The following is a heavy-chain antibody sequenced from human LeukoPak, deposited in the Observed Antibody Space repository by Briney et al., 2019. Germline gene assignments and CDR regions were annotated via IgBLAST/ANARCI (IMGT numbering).Heavy chain of an antibody. J-gene: IGHJ4*02. CDR3: ARSMIVEGRYYFDY. D-gene: IGHD3-22*01. V-gene: IGHV1-46*01. CDR2: INPSGGSA. CDR1: GYTFTSYY. Sequence: ASVKVSCKASGYTFTSYYMHWVRQAPGQGLEWMGIINPSGGSASYAQMFQGRITMNRDTSTSTVYMELSSLRSEDTAVYYCARSMIVEGRYYFDYWGQGTLVTVSS.